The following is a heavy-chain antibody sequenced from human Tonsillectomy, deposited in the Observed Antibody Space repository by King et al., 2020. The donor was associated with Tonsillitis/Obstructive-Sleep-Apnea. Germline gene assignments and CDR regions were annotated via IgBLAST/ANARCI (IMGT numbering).Heavy chain of an antibody. Sequence: VQLVESGGGLVQPGGSLRLSCAASGFIFSSYAMTWVRQAPGKGLEWVSTIIGSGGTTYYADSVKGRVTISRDNSRNTLYLQMNSLRAEDTAVYYCAKNQEYSAYDHKPLCYWGQGTLVTVSS. V-gene: IGHV3-23*04. CDR3: AKNQEYSAYDHKPLCY. CDR2: IIGSGGTT. D-gene: IGHD5-12*01. CDR1: GFIFSSYA. J-gene: IGHJ4*02.